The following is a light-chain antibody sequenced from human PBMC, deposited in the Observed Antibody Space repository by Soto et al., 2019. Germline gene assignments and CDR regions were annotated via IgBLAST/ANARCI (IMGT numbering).Light chain of an antibody. V-gene: IGLV2-14*01. Sequence: QSALTQPASVSGSPDQSTTTSCTATTGAVGGYTYVSWYQQNPGIAPKLLIYGVTNGPSGVSTRFSGSKSGNTASLTISGLQAEDEADYHCSSYTSASTLLYLFGTGTKVTVL. CDR2: GVT. CDR1: TGAVGGYTY. CDR3: SSYTSASTLLYL. J-gene: IGLJ1*01.